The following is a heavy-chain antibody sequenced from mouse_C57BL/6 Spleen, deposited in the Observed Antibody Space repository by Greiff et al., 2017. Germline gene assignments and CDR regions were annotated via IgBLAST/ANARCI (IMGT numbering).Heavy chain of an antibody. CDR2: IYPRSGNT. V-gene: IGHV1-81*01. CDR1: GYTFTSYG. CDR3: ADDDYYGSSWFAY. J-gene: IGHJ3*01. Sequence: QVQLQQSGAELVRPGASVKLSCKASGYTFTSYGISWVKQRPGQGLEWIGEIYPRSGNTYYNEKFKGKATLTADKSSSTAYMELRSLTSEDSAVYFCADDDYYGSSWFAYWGQGTLVTVSA. D-gene: IGHD1-1*01.